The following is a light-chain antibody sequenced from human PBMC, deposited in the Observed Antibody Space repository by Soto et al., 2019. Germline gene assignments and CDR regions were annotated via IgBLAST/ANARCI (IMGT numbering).Light chain of an antibody. CDR2: AAS. CDR3: QQNYSYPLT. V-gene: IGKV1-8*01. Sequence: AIRMTQSPSSFSASTGERVTITCRASQGISSYLAWYQQKPGKAPKLLIYAASTLQSGVPSRFSDSGSGTDVPLTISCLQSEDLATDYCQQNYSYPLTFGGGTKVENK. J-gene: IGKJ4*01. CDR1: QGISSY.